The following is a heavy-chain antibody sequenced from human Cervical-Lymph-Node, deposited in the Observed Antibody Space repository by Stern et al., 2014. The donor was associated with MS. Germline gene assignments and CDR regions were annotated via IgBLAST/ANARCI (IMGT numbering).Heavy chain of an antibody. CDR1: GFTFSSYA. D-gene: IGHD6-19*01. Sequence: VQLVESGGGVVQPGRSLRLSCAASGFTFSSYAMHWVRQAPGKGLEWVAVISYDGSNKYYADSVKGRFTISRDNSKNTLYLQMNSLRAEDTAVYYCARDGVAVAAFDYWGQGTLFTVSS. CDR2: ISYDGSNK. CDR3: ARDGVAVAAFDY. V-gene: IGHV3-30*01. J-gene: IGHJ4*02.